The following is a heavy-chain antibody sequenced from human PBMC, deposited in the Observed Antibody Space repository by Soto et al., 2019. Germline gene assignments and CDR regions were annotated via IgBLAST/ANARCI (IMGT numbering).Heavy chain of an antibody. CDR2: IIPILGIA. V-gene: IGHV1-69*02. CDR1: GGTFSSYT. D-gene: IGHD6-19*01. J-gene: IGHJ6*02. CDR3: ARVTGYSSGWYGMDV. Sequence: QVQLVQSGAEVKKPGSSVKVSCKASGGTFSSYTISWVRQAPGQGLEWMGRIIPILGIANYAQKFQGRVTITADKSTSTAYMELSSLTSEDTAVYYCARVTGYSSGWYGMDVWGQGTTVTVSS.